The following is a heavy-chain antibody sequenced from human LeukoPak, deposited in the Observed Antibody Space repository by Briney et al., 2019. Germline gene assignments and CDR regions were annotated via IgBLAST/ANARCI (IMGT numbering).Heavy chain of an antibody. D-gene: IGHD3-10*01. CDR1: GFTFSSYS. J-gene: IGHJ3*02. Sequence: GSLRLSCAASGFTFSSYSMNWIRQPPGKGLEWIGEINHSGSTNYNPSLKSRVTISVDTSKNQFSLKLSSVTAADTAVYYCARAYGILWFGELSSDAFDIWGQGTMVTVSS. CDR3: ARAYGILWFGELSSDAFDI. V-gene: IGHV4-34*01. CDR2: INHSGST.